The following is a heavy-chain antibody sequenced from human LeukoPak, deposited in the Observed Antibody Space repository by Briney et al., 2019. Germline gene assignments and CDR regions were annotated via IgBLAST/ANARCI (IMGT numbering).Heavy chain of an antibody. CDR1: GFTFSSYA. CDR3: AKDEGLLWFGELSYFDY. J-gene: IGHJ4*02. CDR2: ISGSGGST. Sequence: GGSLRLSCAASGFTFSSYAMSWVRQAPGKGLEWVSAISGSGGSTYYADSVKGRFTISRDNSKNTLYLQMNSLRAEDTAVYYCAKDEGLLWFGELSYFDYWGQGTLVTVSS. V-gene: IGHV3-23*01. D-gene: IGHD3-10*01.